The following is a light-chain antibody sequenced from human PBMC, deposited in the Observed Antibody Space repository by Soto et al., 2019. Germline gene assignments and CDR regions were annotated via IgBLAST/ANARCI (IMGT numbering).Light chain of an antibody. J-gene: IGLJ1*01. CDR1: SSDVGSYNL. CDR3: CSYARSRV. Sequence: QSVLPQPASVSGSAGQSVTIPCTGTSSDVGSYNLVSWYQQYPGKAPKLMIYEGSKRPSGVSNRFSGSKSGNTASLTISGLQAEDEADYYCCSYARSRVFGTGTQLTV. CDR2: EGS. V-gene: IGLV2-23*01.